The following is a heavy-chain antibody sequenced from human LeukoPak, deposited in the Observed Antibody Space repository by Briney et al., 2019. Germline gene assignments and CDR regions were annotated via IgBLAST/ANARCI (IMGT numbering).Heavy chain of an antibody. Sequence: SETLSLTCAAYGGSFSGYYWSWIRQPPGKGLEWIGEINHSGSTNYNPSLKSRVTISVDTSKNQFSLKLSSVTAADTAVYYCASRAGDYDFWSGYYFDYWGQGTLVTVSS. D-gene: IGHD3-3*01. CDR2: INHSGST. J-gene: IGHJ4*02. V-gene: IGHV4-34*01. CDR3: ASRAGDYDFWSGYYFDY. CDR1: GGSFSGYY.